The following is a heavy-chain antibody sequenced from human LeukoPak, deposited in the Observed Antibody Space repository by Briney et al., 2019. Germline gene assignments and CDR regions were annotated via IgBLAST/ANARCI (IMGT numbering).Heavy chain of an antibody. CDR1: GFTFRNYW. D-gene: IGHD3-22*01. J-gene: IGHJ3*02. CDR2: IKQDGSEK. Sequence: GGALRLSCAASGFTFRNYWMSWVRQAPGKGLEWVANIKQDGSEKYYVDSVKGRFTISRDNAKNSLYLQMNSLRAEDTAVYYCARDRSSGSFDAFDIWGQGTMVTVSS. V-gene: IGHV3-7*01. CDR3: ARDRSSGSFDAFDI.